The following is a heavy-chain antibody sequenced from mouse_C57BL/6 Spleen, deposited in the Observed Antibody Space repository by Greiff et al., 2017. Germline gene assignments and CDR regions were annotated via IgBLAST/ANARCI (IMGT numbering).Heavy chain of an antibody. Sequence: QVQLQQPGAELVRPGSSVKLSCKASGYTFTSYWMHWVKQRPIQGLEWIGNIDPSDSEPHYNQKFKDKATLTVDKSSSTAYMQLSSLTSEYSAVYYCARGAPMDYWGQGTSVTVSS. V-gene: IGHV1-52*01. CDR1: GYTFTSYW. J-gene: IGHJ4*01. CDR2: IDPSDSEP. CDR3: ARGAPMDY.